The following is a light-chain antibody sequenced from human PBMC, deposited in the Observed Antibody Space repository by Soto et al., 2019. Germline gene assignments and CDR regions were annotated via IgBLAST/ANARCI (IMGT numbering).Light chain of an antibody. CDR3: CSHAGTYIL. CDR2: DVN. Sequence: QSALNQPSSVSGSPGQSGTISCTWTSSDIGAYNYVSWYQQLPGKAPKLMIYDVNKRPSGVPDHFSGSKSGNTASLTISGLQPEDEADYYCCSHAGTYILFGGGTKLTVL. CDR1: SSDIGAYNY. V-gene: IGLV2-11*01. J-gene: IGLJ2*01.